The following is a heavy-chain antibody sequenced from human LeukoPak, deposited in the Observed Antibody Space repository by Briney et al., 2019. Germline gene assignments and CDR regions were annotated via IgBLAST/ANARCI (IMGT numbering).Heavy chain of an antibody. CDR1: GFTFSSYS. J-gene: IGHJ6*02. D-gene: IGHD5-12*01. CDR2: ISSSSSYI. CDR3: AKESSGPLEV. V-gene: IGHV3-21*04. Sequence: GGSLRLSCAASGFTFSSYSMNWVRQAPGKGLEWVSSISSSSSYIYYADSVKGRFTISRDNSKNTLYLQMNSLRAEDTAVYYCAKESSGPLEVWGQGTTVTVSS.